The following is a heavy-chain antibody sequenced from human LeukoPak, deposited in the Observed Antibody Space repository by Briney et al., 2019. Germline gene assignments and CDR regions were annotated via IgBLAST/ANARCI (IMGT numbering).Heavy chain of an antibody. CDR1: GFTFSSYG. CDR2: IWYDGSNK. J-gene: IGHJ4*02. Sequence: GRSLRLSCAASGFTFSSYGMHWVRQAPGKGLEWVAVIWYDGSNKYYADSVKGRFTISRDNSKNTLYLQMNSLRAEDTAVYYCAKSILVVPAAHDYWGQGTLVTVSS. V-gene: IGHV3-33*06. CDR3: AKSILVVPAAHDY. D-gene: IGHD2-2*01.